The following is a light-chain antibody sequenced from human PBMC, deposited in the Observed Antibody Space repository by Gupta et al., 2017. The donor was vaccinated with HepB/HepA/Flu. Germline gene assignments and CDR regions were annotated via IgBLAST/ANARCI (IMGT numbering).Light chain of an antibody. Sequence: EIVLTHSPDTLSLSQGERATLSCRASQSVSTYLAWYQQKPGQAPRLLIDDISHRATGIPARFSGSGSGTDFTLTISGLEPEDFAVYYCQQRSNWPLITFGQGTRLQIK. CDR3: QQRSNWPLIT. J-gene: IGKJ5*01. V-gene: IGKV3-11*01. CDR1: QSVSTY. CDR2: DIS.